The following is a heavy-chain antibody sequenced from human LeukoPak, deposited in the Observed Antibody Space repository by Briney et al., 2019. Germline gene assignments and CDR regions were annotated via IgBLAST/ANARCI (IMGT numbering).Heavy chain of an antibody. CDR1: GFSISLGYY. CDR2: IHPSGTT. J-gene: IGHJ4*02. V-gene: IGHV4-38-2*02. CDR3: ATERERRITD. D-gene: IGHD1-1*01. Sequence: PETLSLTCDVSGFSISLGYYWVWIRQPAGQGLEWIGSIHPSGTTFYNSSLNSRITMTIDAPKNQFSLRLSLVTAVDTAVYFCATERERRITDWGQGTLVTVSS.